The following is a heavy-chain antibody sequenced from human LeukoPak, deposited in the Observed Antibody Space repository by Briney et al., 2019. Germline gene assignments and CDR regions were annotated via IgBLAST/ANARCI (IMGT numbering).Heavy chain of an antibody. D-gene: IGHD3-16*01. J-gene: IGHJ4*02. CDR1: GFTFSGSA. Sequence: PGGSLKLSCAASGFTFSGSAMHWARQASGKGLEWVGRIRSKANSYATAYAASVKGRFTISRDDSKNTTYLQMNSLKTEDTAVYYCPSPRGGYWGQGTLVTVSS. V-gene: IGHV3-73*01. CDR3: PSPRGGY. CDR2: IRSKANSYAT.